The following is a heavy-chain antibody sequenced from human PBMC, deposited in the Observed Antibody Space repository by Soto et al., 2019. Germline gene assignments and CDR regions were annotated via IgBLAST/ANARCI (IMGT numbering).Heavy chain of an antibody. CDR2: TSGNNDDT. Sequence: ASVKVSCKASGYIFTHYGISWVRQAPGQGLEWMAWTSGNNDDTNYAPKLQDRVTLTTDTSTGTAYMELRSLRSDDTAVYYCARDGGWTCTCSNRYYFDYWGQGTLVTVSS. D-gene: IGHD2-8*01. CDR1: GYIFTHYG. CDR3: ARDGGWTCTCSNRYYFDY. J-gene: IGHJ4*02. V-gene: IGHV1-18*04.